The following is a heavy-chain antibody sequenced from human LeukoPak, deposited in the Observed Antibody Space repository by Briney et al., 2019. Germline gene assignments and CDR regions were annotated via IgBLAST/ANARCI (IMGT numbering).Heavy chain of an antibody. CDR3: ARDIVLMVYDY. CDR1: GFTFAGYW. D-gene: IGHD2-8*01. CDR2: IKQDGSEK. Sequence: GGSLRLSCAASGFTFAGYWMTWVRQAPGKGLEWVANIKQDGSEKYYVDSVKGRFTISRDNAKNSLYLQMNSLRAEDTAIYYCARDIVLMVYDYWGQGTLVTASS. J-gene: IGHJ4*02. V-gene: IGHV3-7*01.